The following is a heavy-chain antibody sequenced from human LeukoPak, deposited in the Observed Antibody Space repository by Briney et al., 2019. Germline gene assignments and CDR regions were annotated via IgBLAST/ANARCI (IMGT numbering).Heavy chain of an antibody. J-gene: IGHJ4*02. CDR2: ISAYNGNT. CDR3: ARDGFSGSYNY. D-gene: IGHD1-26*01. CDR1: GYTFTGYY. V-gene: IGHV1-18*04. Sequence: GASVKVSCKASGYTFTGYYMHWVRQAPGQGLEWMGWISAYNGNTNYAQKLQGRVTMTTDTSTSTAYMELRSLRSDDTAVYYCARDGFSGSYNYWGQGTLVTVSS.